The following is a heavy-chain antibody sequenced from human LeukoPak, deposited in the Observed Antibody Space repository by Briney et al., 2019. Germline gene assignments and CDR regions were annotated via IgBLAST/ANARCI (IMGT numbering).Heavy chain of an antibody. CDR3: ARFKGGTGFDY. J-gene: IGHJ4*02. D-gene: IGHD1-26*01. Sequence: SETLSLTCAVSGGSITTTDFDWAWIRQPPGQGFEWIATISSSGKAYYYPSLMSRVTISVDASKNQFSLDVTSVTAADTGLFYCARFKGGTGFDYWGRGILVIVS. CDR2: ISSSGKA. V-gene: IGHV4-39*01. CDR1: GGSITTTDFD.